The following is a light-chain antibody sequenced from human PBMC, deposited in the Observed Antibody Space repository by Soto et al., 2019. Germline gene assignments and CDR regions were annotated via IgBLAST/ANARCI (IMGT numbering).Light chain of an antibody. CDR3: QQYHNLPLT. Sequence: DIQMTQPPSSLSASVGDRVTLTCQASQDIKNYLNWYQQKSGKAPKLLIYDASNLDIGVPSRFSGGGAGTEFALTISSLQPEDIATYYCQQYHNLPLTVGGGTKVDIK. V-gene: IGKV1-33*01. J-gene: IGKJ4*01. CDR2: DAS. CDR1: QDIKNY.